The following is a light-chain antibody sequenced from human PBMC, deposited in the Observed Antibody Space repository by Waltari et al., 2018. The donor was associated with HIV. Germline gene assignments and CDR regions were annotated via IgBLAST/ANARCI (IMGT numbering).Light chain of an antibody. Sequence: DIVMTQSPDSLAVPLGARSTINYKSSQSVFWKSNKNNYLAWYQQKPGQPPKLLMHWASTRESGVPDRFSGSGSGTDFTLTISSLQAEDVAVYFCQQYYSNPLTFGGGTKVEI. CDR2: WAS. CDR3: QQYYSNPLT. J-gene: IGKJ4*01. CDR1: QSVFWKSNKNNY. V-gene: IGKV4-1*01.